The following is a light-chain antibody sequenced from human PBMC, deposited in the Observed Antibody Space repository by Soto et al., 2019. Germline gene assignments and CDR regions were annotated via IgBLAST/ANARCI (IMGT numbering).Light chain of an antibody. J-gene: IGLJ1*01. CDR2: EVS. V-gene: IGLV2-14*01. Sequence: QSALTQPASVSGSPGQSITISCTGTSSDVGGYNYVSWYQQHPGKAPKLMIYEVSNRPSGVSNRFSGSKSGNTASLTISGLKAEDEADYSCSSYTSSSTYVFGTGTSSPS. CDR1: SSDVGGYNY. CDR3: SSYTSSSTYV.